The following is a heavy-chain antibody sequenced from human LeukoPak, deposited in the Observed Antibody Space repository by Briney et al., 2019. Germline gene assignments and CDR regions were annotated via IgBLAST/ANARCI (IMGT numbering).Heavy chain of an antibody. Sequence: GGSLKLSCAASGFTISNLWMTWVRQAPGKGLECVANIKGDGSEKNYVDSVKGRFTISRDDAKNSLYLQMNSLRAEDTAVYYCVKQAGVYWGQGTLVTVSS. D-gene: IGHD6-19*01. J-gene: IGHJ4*02. CDR2: IKGDGSEK. V-gene: IGHV3-7*01. CDR1: GFTISNLW. CDR3: VKQAGVY.